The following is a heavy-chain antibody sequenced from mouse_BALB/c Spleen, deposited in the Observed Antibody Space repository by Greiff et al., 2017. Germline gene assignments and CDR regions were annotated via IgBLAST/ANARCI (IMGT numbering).Heavy chain of an antibody. CDR3: ARTGVLRRGFDY. J-gene: IGHJ2*01. CDR1: GFTFSSFG. Sequence: EVKVVESGGGLVQPGGSRKLSCAASGFTFSSFGMHWVRQAPEKGLEWVAYISSGSSTIYYADTVKGRFTISRDNPKNTLFLQMTSLRSEDTAMYYCARTGVLRRGFDYWGQGTTLTVSS. CDR2: ISSGSSTI. V-gene: IGHV5-17*02. D-gene: IGHD2-12*01.